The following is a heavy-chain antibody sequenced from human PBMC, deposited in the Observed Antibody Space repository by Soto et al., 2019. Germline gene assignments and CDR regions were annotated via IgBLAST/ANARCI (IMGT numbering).Heavy chain of an antibody. D-gene: IGHD2-15*01. CDR2: IYYSGST. CDR3: ASKPRYCSGGSCYQFDY. CDR1: GGSISSGEYY. V-gene: IGHV4-30-4*01. Sequence: QVQLQESGPGLVKPSQTLSLTCTVSGGSISSGEYYWSWIRQPPGKGLEWIGYIYYSGSTYYNPSLKSRVTISVDTSKNQFSLKLSSVTAADTAVYYCASKPRYCSGGSCYQFDYWGQGTLVTVSS. J-gene: IGHJ4*02.